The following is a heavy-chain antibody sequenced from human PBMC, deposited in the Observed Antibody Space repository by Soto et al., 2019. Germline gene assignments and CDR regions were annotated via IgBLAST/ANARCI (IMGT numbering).Heavy chain of an antibody. V-gene: IGHV3-48*01. Sequence: EVQLVESGGGLVQPGGSLRLSCAASGFTFSNYGMNWVRQAPGKGLEWVSSISSTSSSIYYADSVQGRFTISRDNAKDSQYIQINSLRAEDTAVYYSVRDATVTVLGISLDYWGQGTLVTVAS. CDR1: GFTFSNYG. J-gene: IGHJ4*02. CDR2: ISSTSSSI. CDR3: VRDATVTVLGISLDY. D-gene: IGHD4-17*01.